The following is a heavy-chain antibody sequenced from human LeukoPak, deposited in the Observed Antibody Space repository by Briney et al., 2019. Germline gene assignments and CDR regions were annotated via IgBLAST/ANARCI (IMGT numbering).Heavy chain of an antibody. CDR2: IYTSGST. CDR3: ARGGVQSRLKY. J-gene: IGHJ4*02. CDR1: GDSISSGTNY. Sequence: SETLSLTCTVSGDSISSGTNYWSWIRQPAGKGLEWIGRIYTSGSTSYNPSLNSRVTISLDTSKNQFSLKLNSVTAGDTAVYYCARGGVQSRLKYWGQGTLVTVSS. V-gene: IGHV4-61*02. D-gene: IGHD3-10*01.